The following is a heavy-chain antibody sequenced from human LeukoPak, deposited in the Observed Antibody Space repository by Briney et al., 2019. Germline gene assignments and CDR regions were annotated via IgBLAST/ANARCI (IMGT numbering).Heavy chain of an antibody. D-gene: IGHD4-17*01. V-gene: IGHV3-49*04. CDR1: GFTFSSYG. CDR3: TRNYYGDSGGFFDY. CDR2: IRSKAYGGTS. Sequence: GGSLRLSCAASGFTFSSYGMHWVRQAPGKGLEWVGFIRSKAYGGTSEYAASVKGRFTISRDDSKSIAYLQINSLKTEDTALYYCTRNYYGDSGGFFDYWGQGTLVTVSS. J-gene: IGHJ4*02.